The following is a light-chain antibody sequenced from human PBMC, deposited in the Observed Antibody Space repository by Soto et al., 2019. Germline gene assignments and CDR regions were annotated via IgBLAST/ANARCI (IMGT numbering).Light chain of an antibody. J-gene: IGKJ1*01. CDR1: ERLVHSDGTTF. V-gene: IGKV2-24*01. CDR3: LQATHFPWP. Sequence: DIVMTQTPLSSPVNLGQPASISCRSSERLVHSDGTTFLSWFHLRPGQPPRLLIHKISDRFSGVPDRFTGSGAGTESTLKISRVEAEDVGNYYCLQATHFPWPFGQGTKVEIE. CDR2: KIS.